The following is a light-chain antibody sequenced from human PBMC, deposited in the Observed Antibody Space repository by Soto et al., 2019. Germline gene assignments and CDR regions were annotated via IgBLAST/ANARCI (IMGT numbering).Light chain of an antibody. CDR1: QSVSSNN. CDR2: GAS. CDR3: QQYDNSIT. Sequence: EIVLTQSPGTLSLSPGETATLSCRASQSVSSNNLAWYHQKPGQTPSLLIYGASTGATGIPDRFSGSGSGTDFTLTISRLEPEDFTVYYCQQYDNSITFGQGTRLEIE. V-gene: IGKV3-20*01. J-gene: IGKJ5*01.